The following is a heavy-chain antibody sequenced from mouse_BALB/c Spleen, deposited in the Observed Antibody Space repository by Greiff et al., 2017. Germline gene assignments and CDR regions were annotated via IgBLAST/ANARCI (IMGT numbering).Heavy chain of an antibody. J-gene: IGHJ3*01. CDR3: TRAGNYGFAY. Sequence: EVKLMESGGGLVQPGGSMKLSCVASGFTFSNYWMNWVRQSPEKGLEWVAEIRLKSNNYATHYAESVKGRFTISRDDSKSSVYLQMNNLRAEDTGIYYCTRAGNYGFAYWGQGTLVTVSA. CDR1: GFTFSNYW. CDR2: IRLKSNNYAT. V-gene: IGHV6-6*02. D-gene: IGHD2-1*01.